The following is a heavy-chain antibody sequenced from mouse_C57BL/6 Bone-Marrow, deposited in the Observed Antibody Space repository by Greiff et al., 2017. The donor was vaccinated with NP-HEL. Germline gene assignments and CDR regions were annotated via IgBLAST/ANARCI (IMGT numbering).Heavy chain of an antibody. CDR3: ARNGHTMFTTGPYFDY. CDR2: IDPSDSYT. J-gene: IGHJ2*01. CDR1: GYTFTSYW. Sequence: VQLQQPGAELVMPGASVKLSCKASGYTFTSYWMHWVKQRPGQGLEWIGEIDPSDSYTNYNQKFKGKSTLTVDKSSSTAYMQLSSLTSEDSAVYYCARNGHTMFTTGPYFDYWGQGTTLTVSS. V-gene: IGHV1-69*01. D-gene: IGHD2-2*01.